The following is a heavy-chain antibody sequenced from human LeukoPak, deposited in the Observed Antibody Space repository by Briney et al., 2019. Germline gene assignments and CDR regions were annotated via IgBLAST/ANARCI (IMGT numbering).Heavy chain of an antibody. CDR2: IWYDGSNK. CDR1: GFTFSSYG. J-gene: IGHJ5*02. V-gene: IGHV3-33*01. CDR3: ARGRYCSGGSCYPNWFDP. D-gene: IGHD2-15*01. Sequence: GGSLRLSCAASGFTFSSYGMHWVRQAPGKGLEWVAVIWYDGSNKYYADSVKGRFTISRDNSKNTLYLQMNSLRAEDTAVYYCARGRYCSGGSCYPNWFDPWGQGTLVAVSS.